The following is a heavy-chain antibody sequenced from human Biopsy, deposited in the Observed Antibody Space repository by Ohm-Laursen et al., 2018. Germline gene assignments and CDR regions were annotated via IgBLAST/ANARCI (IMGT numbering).Heavy chain of an antibody. V-gene: IGHV1-69*10. J-gene: IGHJ5*02. CDR2: IIPIPNVA. CDR1: GDSFTSYA. D-gene: IGHD1-26*01. Sequence: SVKASCKASGDSFTSYAIGWVRQAPGHGLEWLGGIIPIPNVATYAQKFQGRITITADESTSTAYMELSSLTSDDTAVYFCARGEGSSWFDPWGYGTLVTVSS. CDR3: ARGEGSSWFDP.